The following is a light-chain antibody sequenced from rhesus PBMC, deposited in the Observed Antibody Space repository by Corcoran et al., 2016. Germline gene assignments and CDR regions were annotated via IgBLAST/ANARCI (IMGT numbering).Light chain of an antibody. CDR2: QVS. CDR1: QSLVHSDWKTY. Sequence: DVVMTQSPLSLPVTPGQPASISCRSSQSLVHSDWKTYLTWLLQKPGQPPRRQIYQVSTRDSGVPDRFSGCGAGKDVTLEISRVEAADVGVYYCGQGTNVPWTFGQGTKVEIK. J-gene: IGKJ1*01. CDR3: GQGTNVPWT. V-gene: IGKV2S8*01.